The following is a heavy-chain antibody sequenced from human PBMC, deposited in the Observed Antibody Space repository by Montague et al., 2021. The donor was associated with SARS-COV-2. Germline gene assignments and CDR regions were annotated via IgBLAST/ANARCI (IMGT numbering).Heavy chain of an antibody. Sequence: SLRLSCAASGFTFSSYAMSWVRQAPGKGLEWVSGISGSGGNTYYADSVKGRFTISRDNSKNTLYLQMNSLRAEDTAVYYCASLGYCSGGRSDSGDYWGQGTLVTVSS. J-gene: IGHJ4*02. CDR2: ISGSGGNT. CDR1: GFTFSSYA. CDR3: ASLGYCSGGRSDSGDY. D-gene: IGHD2-15*01. V-gene: IGHV3-23*01.